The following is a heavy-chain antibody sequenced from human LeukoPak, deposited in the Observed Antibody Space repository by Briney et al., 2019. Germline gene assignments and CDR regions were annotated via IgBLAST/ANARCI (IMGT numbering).Heavy chain of an antibody. V-gene: IGHV7-4-1*02. CDR2: INTNTGNP. J-gene: IGHJ4*02. Sequence: ASVKVSCKASAYSFTSYAMNWMRQAPGQGLEWMGWINTNTGNPTYAQGFTGRYVFSSDTSITTAYLQITSLQTEDTAVYYCARGGHDSGGYYRYYLDYWGQGSLVTVSS. CDR1: AYSFTSYA. D-gene: IGHD3-22*01. CDR3: ARGGHDSGGYYRYYLDY.